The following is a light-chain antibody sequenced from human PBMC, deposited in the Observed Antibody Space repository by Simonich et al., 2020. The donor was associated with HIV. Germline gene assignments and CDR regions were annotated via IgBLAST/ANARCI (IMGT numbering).Light chain of an antibody. CDR3: QQYYITSIT. CDR1: QNVLYSSNNKNY. CDR2: WAS. J-gene: IGKJ5*01. V-gene: IGKV4-1*01. Sequence: DIVMTQSPDSLAVSLGERATINCKSSQNVLYSSNNKNYLAWYQQKPGQPPKLLIYWASTRESGVPDRFSGSGSGTDFTRTINSLQAEDVAVYYCQQYYITSITFGQGTRLEIK.